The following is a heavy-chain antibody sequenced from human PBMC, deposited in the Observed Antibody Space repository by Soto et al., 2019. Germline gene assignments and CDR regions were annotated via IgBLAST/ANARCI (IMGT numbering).Heavy chain of an antibody. V-gene: IGHV4-59*01. CDR1: RGSISGSY. CDR3: AGSVAVRGAHFDY. J-gene: IGHJ4*02. CDR2: VYYTGST. D-gene: IGHD2-15*01. Sequence: LETLSLTCSVSRGSISGSYWSWIRQSPGKGLEWLGYVYYTGSTNYSPSLRSRVSISVDTSKSEFSLRLSSVTAADTAVYFCAGSVAVRGAHFDYWGRGTQVTFAS.